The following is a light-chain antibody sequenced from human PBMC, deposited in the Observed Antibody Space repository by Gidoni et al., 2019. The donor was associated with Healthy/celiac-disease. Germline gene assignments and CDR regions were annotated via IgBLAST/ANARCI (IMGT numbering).Light chain of an antibody. V-gene: IGKV2-28*01. CDR2: LGS. J-gene: IGKJ4*01. Sequence: DIVMTQSPLSLPVTPGEPASISCRSSQSLLHSNGYNYLDWYLQKPGQSPQLLIYLGSNRASGVPDRFSGSGSGTDFTLKISRVEAEDVGVYCCMQAIQTPVTFGGGTKVEIK. CDR3: MQAIQTPVT. CDR1: QSLLHSNGYNY.